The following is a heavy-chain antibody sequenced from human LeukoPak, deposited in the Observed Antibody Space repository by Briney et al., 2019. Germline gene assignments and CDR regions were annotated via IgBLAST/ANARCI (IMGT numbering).Heavy chain of an antibody. Sequence: PSETLSLTCTLSGGSINSSNFSWGWIRQPPGKGLEWIGNIYYSGSTYYNPSLKSRVTISVDTSKNQFTPELSSANSSDTAVYYCATMCALDYWGQGTLVTVSS. CDR2: IYYSGST. V-gene: IGHV4-39*01. CDR3: ATMCALDY. J-gene: IGHJ4*02. CDR1: GGSINSSNFS.